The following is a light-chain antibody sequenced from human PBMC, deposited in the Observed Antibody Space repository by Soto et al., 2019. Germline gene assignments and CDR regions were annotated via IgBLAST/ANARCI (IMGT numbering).Light chain of an antibody. CDR2: KAS. V-gene: IGKV1-5*03. CDR3: QQYDRYSPLT. J-gene: IGKJ4*01. Sequence: DIQMTQSPSTLSASVGDRVTITCRASQSINSWLAWYQQKPGKAPKLLIYKASGLESGVPSRFSGSGSGTAFTLTISSLQPDDFATYYCQQYDRYSPLTFGGGTKVDIK. CDR1: QSINSW.